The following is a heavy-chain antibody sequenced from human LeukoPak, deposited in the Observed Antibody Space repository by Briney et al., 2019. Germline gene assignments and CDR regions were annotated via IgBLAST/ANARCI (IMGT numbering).Heavy chain of an antibody. CDR1: GDSISSGGYY. J-gene: IGHJ4*02. CDR2: IYYSGST. Sequence: SETLSLTCTVSGDSISSGGYYWSWIRQHPGEGLEWIGYIYYSGSTYYNPPLKSRVTISVDTSKNQFSLKLSSVTAADTAVYYCARARDGYNYFDYWGQGTLVTVSS. V-gene: IGHV4-31*03. CDR3: ARARDGYNYFDY. D-gene: IGHD5-24*01.